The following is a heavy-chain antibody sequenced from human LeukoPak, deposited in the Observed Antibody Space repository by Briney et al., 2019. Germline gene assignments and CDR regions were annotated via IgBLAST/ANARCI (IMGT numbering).Heavy chain of an antibody. J-gene: IGHJ5*02. D-gene: IGHD3-10*01. V-gene: IGHV4-39*07. CDR3: ARNYYGSGSYYNAGNWFYP. Sequence: PSETLSLTCTVSGGSISSSSYYWGWIRQPPGKGLEWNGRIYYSGSTYYNPSLKSRVTISVDTSKTQFSLKLSSVTAADTAVYYCARNYYGSGSYYNAGNWFYPRGQGTLGTVSS. CDR1: GGSISSSSYY. CDR2: IYYSGST.